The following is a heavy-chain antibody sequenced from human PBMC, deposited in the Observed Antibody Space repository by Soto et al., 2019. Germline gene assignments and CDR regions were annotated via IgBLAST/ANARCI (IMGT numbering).Heavy chain of an antibody. D-gene: IGHD3-22*01. CDR3: ATDGGSSGPDWYFDL. Sequence: QVQLQESGPGLVKPSGTLSLTCAVSSGSISSSNWWSWVRQPPGKGLEWIGEIYHSGSTNYNPSLKSRVTISVDKSKNQFSLKLSSVTAADTAVYYCATDGGSSGPDWYFDLWGRGTLVTVSS. V-gene: IGHV4-4*02. CDR1: SGSISSSNW. J-gene: IGHJ2*01. CDR2: IYHSGST.